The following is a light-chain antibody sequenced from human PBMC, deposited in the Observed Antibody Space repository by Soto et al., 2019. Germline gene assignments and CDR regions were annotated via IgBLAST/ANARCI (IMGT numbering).Light chain of an antibody. J-gene: IGLJ1*01. CDR1: SSDVGGYNY. CDR2: DVT. CDR3: YSYAGSYTFYV. V-gene: IGLV2-11*01. Sequence: VLTQPPSVSGSPGQSVTISCTGTSSDVGGYNYVSWYQQHPGKAPKLMIYDVTKRPSGVPDRFSGSKSGNTASLTISGLQAEDEADYYCYSYAGSYTFYVFGTGTKVTVL.